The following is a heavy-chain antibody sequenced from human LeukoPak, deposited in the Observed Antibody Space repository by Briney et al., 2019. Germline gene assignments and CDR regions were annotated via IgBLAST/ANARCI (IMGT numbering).Heavy chain of an antibody. CDR2: IKSDGTVT. J-gene: IGHJ6*03. CDR1: GFTFSSSW. Sequence: GGSLRLSCAASGFTFSSSWMHWVRQAPGKGLVWVSRIKSDGTVTTDGDSVKGRFTISRDSAKNTLYLQMNSLRVDDTAVYYCAKGPYSNTYYYYYMDVWGKGTTVTVSS. V-gene: IGHV3-74*01. CDR3: AKGPYSNTYYYYYMDV. D-gene: IGHD4-11*01.